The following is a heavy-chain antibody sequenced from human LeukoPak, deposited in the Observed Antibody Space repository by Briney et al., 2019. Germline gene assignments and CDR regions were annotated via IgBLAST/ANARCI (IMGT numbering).Heavy chain of an antibody. CDR1: GGSFSGYY. Sequence: PSETLSLTCAVYGGSFSGYYWSWIRQPPGKGLEWIGEINHSGSTNYNPSLKSRVTISVDTSKNQFSLKLSSVTAADTAVYYCARDVMVRGVRYYMDVWGKGTTVTISS. CDR2: INHSGST. D-gene: IGHD3-10*01. CDR3: ARDVMVRGVRYYMDV. V-gene: IGHV4-34*01. J-gene: IGHJ6*03.